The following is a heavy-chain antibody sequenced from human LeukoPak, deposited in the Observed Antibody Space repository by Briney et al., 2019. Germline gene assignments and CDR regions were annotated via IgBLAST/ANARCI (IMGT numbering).Heavy chain of an antibody. D-gene: IGHD3-22*01. CDR1: GFTFSNAW. J-gene: IGHJ4*02. CDR2: IKSKTDGGTT. CDR3: TTDGGGYDSSGYYYVFDY. Sequence: PGGSLRLSCAASGFTFSNAWMSWVRQAPGKGLEWVGRIKSKTDGGTTDNAAPVKGRFTISRDDSKNTLYLQMNSLKTEDTAVYYRTTDGGGYDSSGYYYVFDYWGQGTLVTVSS. V-gene: IGHV3-15*01.